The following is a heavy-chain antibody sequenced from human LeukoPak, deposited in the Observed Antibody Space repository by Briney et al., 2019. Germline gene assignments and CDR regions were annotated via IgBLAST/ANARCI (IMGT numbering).Heavy chain of an antibody. V-gene: IGHV3-30*01. J-gene: IGHJ4*02. Sequence: PGGSLRLSCAASGFTFSSYAMHWVRQAPGKGLEWVAVISYDGSNKYYADSVKGRFTISRDNSKNTLYLQMNSLRAEDTAVYYCAGPEGYYDFWSGHAAFDYWDQGTLVTVSS. CDR3: AGPEGYYDFWSGHAAFDY. D-gene: IGHD3-3*01. CDR2: ISYDGSNK. CDR1: GFTFSSYA.